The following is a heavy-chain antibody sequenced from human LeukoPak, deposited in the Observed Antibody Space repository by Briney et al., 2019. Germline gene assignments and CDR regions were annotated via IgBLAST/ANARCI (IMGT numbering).Heavy chain of an antibody. J-gene: IGHJ1*01. CDR2: MNPNSGNT. CDR3: ARLDCSSTSCYFGYFQH. D-gene: IGHD2-2*01. Sequence: ASVKVSCKASGYTFTSYDINWVRQATGQGLEWMGWMNPNSGNTGYAQKFQGRVTITRNTSISTAYMELSSLRSEDTAVYYCARLDCSSTSCYFGYFQHWGQGTLVTVSS. CDR1: GYTFTSYD. V-gene: IGHV1-8*03.